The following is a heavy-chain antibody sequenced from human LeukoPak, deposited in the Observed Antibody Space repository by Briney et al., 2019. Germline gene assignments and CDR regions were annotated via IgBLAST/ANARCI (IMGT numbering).Heavy chain of an antibody. Sequence: HPGGSLRLSCTASGFTFSSYAMHWARQAPGEGLEYVSGSGSHGISTYYVDSLKGRFTISRDNSKNTLYLQMSSLRPEDTAVYYCVRDLPQAATSAFDIWGQGTMVTVSS. J-gene: IGHJ3*02. CDR1: GFTFSSYA. V-gene: IGHV3-64D*09. D-gene: IGHD4-17*01. CDR3: VRDLPQAATSAFDI. CDR2: SGSHGIST.